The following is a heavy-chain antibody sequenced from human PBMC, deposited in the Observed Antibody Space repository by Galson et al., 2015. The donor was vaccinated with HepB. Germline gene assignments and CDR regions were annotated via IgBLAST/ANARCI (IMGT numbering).Heavy chain of an antibody. CDR2: IIPIFGTA. D-gene: IGHD3-22*01. CDR3: ARERPDYYDSSGYPHWFDP. Sequence: SVKVSCKASGGTFSSYAISWVRQAPGQGLEWMGGIIPIFGTANYAQKFQGRVTITADKSTSTAYMELSSLRSEDTAVYYCARERPDYYDSSGYPHWFDPWGQGTLVTVSS. CDR1: GGTFSSYA. J-gene: IGHJ5*02. V-gene: IGHV1-69*06.